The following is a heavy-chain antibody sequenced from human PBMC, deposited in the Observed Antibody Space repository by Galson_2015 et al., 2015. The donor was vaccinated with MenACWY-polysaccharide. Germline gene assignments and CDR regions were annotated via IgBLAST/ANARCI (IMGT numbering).Heavy chain of an antibody. Sequence: SLRLSCAASGFTFDYYAMHWVRQAPGKGLEWVSGINWNSGSVAYADSVKGRFTISRDDAKSSLFLHMSSLRTEDTALYFCVKARGAERFLYPPHVWGHGTTVTVSS. V-gene: IGHV3-9*01. CDR2: INWNSGSV. CDR3: VKARGAERFLYPPHV. D-gene: IGHD2-21*01. CDR1: GFTFDYYA. J-gene: IGHJ6*02.